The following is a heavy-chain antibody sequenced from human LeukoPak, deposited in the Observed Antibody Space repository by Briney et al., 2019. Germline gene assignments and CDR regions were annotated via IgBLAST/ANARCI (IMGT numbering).Heavy chain of an antibody. D-gene: IGHD3-22*01. J-gene: IGHJ5*02. CDR3: ARVLSGSWDWFDP. CDR2: IQFDGSDK. V-gene: IGHV3-30*02. CDR1: GFTFGSYG. Sequence: GGSLRLSCAASGFTFGSYGMHWVRQAPGKGLEWVTFIQFDGSDKYGDSVKGRFTISRDNAMNTVYLQMNSLRAEDTAVYYCARVLSGSWDWFDPWGQGTLVTVSS.